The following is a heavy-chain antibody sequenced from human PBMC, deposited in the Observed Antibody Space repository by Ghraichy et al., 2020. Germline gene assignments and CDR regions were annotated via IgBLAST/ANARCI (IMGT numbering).Heavy chain of an antibody. V-gene: IGHV3-48*03. Sequence: GGSLRLSCAASGFTFSSYEMNWVRQAPGKGLEWVSYISSSGSTIYYADSVKGRFTISRDNSKNSLYLQMNSLRAEDTAVYYCAKDGCGGDCSSGYAFDIWGQGTMVTVSS. CDR3: AKDGCGGDCSSGYAFDI. D-gene: IGHD2-21*01. J-gene: IGHJ3*02. CDR1: GFTFSSYE. CDR2: ISSSGSTI.